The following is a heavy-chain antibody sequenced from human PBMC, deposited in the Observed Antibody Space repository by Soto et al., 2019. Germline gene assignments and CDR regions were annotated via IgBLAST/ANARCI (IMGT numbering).Heavy chain of an antibody. CDR1: GYTFTGYY. D-gene: IGHD3-3*01. J-gene: IGHJ5*02. V-gene: IGHV1-2*02. CDR2: INPNSGGT. Sequence: GASVKVSCKASGYTFTGYYMHWVRQAPGQGLEWMGWINPNSGGTNYAQKFQGRVTMTRDTSISTAYMELSRLRSDDTAVYYCARDKPTLEWLLATGWFDPWGQGTLVTVSS. CDR3: ARDKPTLEWLLATGWFDP.